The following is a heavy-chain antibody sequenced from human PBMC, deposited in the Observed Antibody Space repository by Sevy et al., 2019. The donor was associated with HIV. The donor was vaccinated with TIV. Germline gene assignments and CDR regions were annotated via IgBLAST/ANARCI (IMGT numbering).Heavy chain of an antibody. CDR1: GFTFDDYA. Sequence: GGSLRLSCAASGFTFDDYAMHWVRQAPGKGLEWVSGISWNSGSIGYADSVKGRFTISRDNAKNSLYLQMNSLRAEDTALYYCAKDTKRWLVRCYGMDVWGQGTTVTVSS. V-gene: IGHV3-9*01. J-gene: IGHJ6*02. CDR3: AKDTKRWLVRCYGMDV. CDR2: ISWNSGSI. D-gene: IGHD6-19*01.